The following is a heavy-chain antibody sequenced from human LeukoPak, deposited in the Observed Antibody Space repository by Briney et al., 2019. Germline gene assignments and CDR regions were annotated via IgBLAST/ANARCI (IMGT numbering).Heavy chain of an antibody. CDR1: GFTVSRNY. CDR2: IYSGGST. CDR3: TKAKVSSLTYFDWFPWN. Sequence: GGSLRLSCAASGFTVSRNYMSWVRQAPGKGLEWVSIIYSGGSTYYADSVKGRFTISRDNSKNTLYLQMNSLRAEDTAVYYCTKAKVSSLTYFDWFPWNWGQGSLVTVSS. J-gene: IGHJ4*02. V-gene: IGHV3-53*01. D-gene: IGHD3-9*01.